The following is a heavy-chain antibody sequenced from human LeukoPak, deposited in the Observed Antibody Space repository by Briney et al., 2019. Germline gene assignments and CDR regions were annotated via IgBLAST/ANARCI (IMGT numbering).Heavy chain of an antibody. CDR3: AREGPNYYGSGTYWFDP. D-gene: IGHD3-10*01. Sequence: SVKVSCKASGGTFSSYDISWVRQAPGQGLEWMGRIIPILGIANYAQRFQGRVTITADKSTSTAYMELSSLRSEDTAVYYCAREGPNYYGSGTYWFDPWGQGTLVTVSS. CDR1: GGTFSSYD. CDR2: IIPILGIA. J-gene: IGHJ5*02. V-gene: IGHV1-69*04.